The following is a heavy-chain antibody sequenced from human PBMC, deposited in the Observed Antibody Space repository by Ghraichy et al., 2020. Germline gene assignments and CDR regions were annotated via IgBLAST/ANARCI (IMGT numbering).Heavy chain of an antibody. J-gene: IGHJ5*02. CDR3: ARAPPGDFWFDP. CDR2: INVDGSST. V-gene: IGHV3-74*03. D-gene: IGHD2/OR15-2a*01. Sequence: GGSLRLSCAASGFTFSNYWLHWVRRPAGKGLAWVSRINVDGSSTTYADSVKGRFMISRDNAKNALYLQMNSLRAEDTAVYYCARAPPGDFWFDPWGQGTLVTVSS. CDR1: GFTFSNYW.